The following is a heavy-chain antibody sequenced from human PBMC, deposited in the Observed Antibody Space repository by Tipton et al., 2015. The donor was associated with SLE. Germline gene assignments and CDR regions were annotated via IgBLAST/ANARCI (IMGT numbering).Heavy chain of an antibody. D-gene: IGHD1-7*01. CDR3: ARVITGTTVGGPFDY. V-gene: IGHV3-74*01. J-gene: IGHJ4*02. CDR1: GFTFSSYW. Sequence: SLRLSCAASGFTFSSYWMHWVRQAPGKGLVWVSRINSDGSSTSYADSVKGRFTISRDNSKNTLYLQMNSLRAEDTAVYYCARVITGTTVGGPFDYWGQGTLVTVSS. CDR2: INSDGSST.